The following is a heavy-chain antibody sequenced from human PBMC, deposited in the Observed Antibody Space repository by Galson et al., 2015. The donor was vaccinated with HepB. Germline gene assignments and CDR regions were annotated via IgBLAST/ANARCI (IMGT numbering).Heavy chain of an antibody. CDR1: GFTFSSYS. V-gene: IGHV3-21*01. CDR2: ITSTSIYI. CDR3: AREGGSGYYPGY. J-gene: IGHJ4*02. D-gene: IGHD3-22*01. Sequence: SLRLSCAASGFTFSSYSMNWVRQAPGKGLEWVSSITSTSIYIYYANSVKGRFTISRDNAKNSLYLQMNSLRAEDTAVYYCAREGGSGYYPGYWGQGTLVTVSS.